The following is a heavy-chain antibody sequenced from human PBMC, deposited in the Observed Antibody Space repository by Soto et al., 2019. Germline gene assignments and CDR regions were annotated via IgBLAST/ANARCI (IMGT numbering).Heavy chain of an antibody. CDR3: ARHTCGSVRGSCYGIVSHWFDP. D-gene: IGHD2-15*01. J-gene: IGHJ5*02. CDR2: VNHSGST. CDR1: GGSFSGYY. V-gene: IGHV4-34*01. Sequence: QVQLQQWGAGLLKPSETLSLTCAVSGGSFSGYYWSWIRQPPGKGLEWIGEVNHSGSTNYNPSLSSRLTISVDTSKNQCSLKLRSVTAADTAVYYCARHTCGSVRGSCYGIVSHWFDPWGQGTLVTVSS.